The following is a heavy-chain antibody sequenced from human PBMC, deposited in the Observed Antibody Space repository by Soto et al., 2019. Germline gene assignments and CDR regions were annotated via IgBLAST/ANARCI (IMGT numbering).Heavy chain of an antibody. D-gene: IGHD3-22*01. J-gene: IGHJ4*02. CDR1: GGSISSGDYY. Sequence: PSETLSLTCTVSGGSISSGDYYWSWIRQPPGKGLEWIGYIYYSGSTYYNPSLKSRVTISVDTSKNLFSLKLSSVTAADTAVYYCARGYGDSSGYYLFDYWGQGTLVTVSS. CDR2: IYYSGST. V-gene: IGHV4-30-4*01. CDR3: ARGYGDSSGYYLFDY.